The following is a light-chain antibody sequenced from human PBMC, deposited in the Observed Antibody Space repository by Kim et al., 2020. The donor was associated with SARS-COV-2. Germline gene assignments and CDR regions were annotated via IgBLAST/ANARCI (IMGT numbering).Light chain of an antibody. J-gene: IGLJ3*02. V-gene: IGLV3-25*03. CDR3: QSADSIGTYWV. CDR1: ALAKQY. Sequence: SYELTQPPSVSVSPGQTARITCSGDALAKQYAFWFQQKPGQAPVLVIYNDSDRPSGIHERFSGSSSGTTVTLTISGVQAEDEADYYCQSADSIGTYWVSG. CDR2: NDS.